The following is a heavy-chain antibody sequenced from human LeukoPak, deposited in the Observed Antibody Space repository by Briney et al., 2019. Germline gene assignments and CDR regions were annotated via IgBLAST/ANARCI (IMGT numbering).Heavy chain of an antibody. V-gene: IGHV4-59*01. D-gene: IGHD3-3*01. Sequence: MPSETLSPTCTVSGGSISSYYWSWIRQPPGKGLEWIGYIYYSGSTNYNPSLKSRVTISVDTSKNQFSLKLSSVTAADTAVYYCARDRDDFWSGYYIPGFDYWGQGTLVTVSS. CDR3: ARDRDDFWSGYYIPGFDY. CDR1: GGSISSYY. J-gene: IGHJ4*02. CDR2: IYYSGST.